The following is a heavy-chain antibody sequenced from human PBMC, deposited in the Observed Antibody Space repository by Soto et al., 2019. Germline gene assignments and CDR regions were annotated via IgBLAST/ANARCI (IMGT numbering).Heavy chain of an antibody. D-gene: IGHD4-17*01. CDR1: GYTFTSYG. CDR3: ARVITVVTPFYDFDY. J-gene: IGHJ4*02. V-gene: IGHV1-18*01. CDR2: ISAYNGNT. Sequence: QVQLVQSGAEVKKPGASVKVSCKASGYTFTSYGISWVRQAPGQGVEWMGWISAYNGNTNYAQKLQGRVTMTTDTSTSTAYMELRSLRSDDTAVYYCARVITVVTPFYDFDYWGQGTLVTVSS.